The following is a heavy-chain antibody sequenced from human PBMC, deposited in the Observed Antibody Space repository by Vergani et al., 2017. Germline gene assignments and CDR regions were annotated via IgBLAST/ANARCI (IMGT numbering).Heavy chain of an antibody. J-gene: IGHJ4*02. D-gene: IGHD2-2*02. CDR3: ATIGYRRWGYYFDD. Sequence: QVQLQESGPGLVKPPGTLSLTCPVSGDSISSNNCWTWVRQPPGKGLEWIGEICHTEDTKYSPSLKSRVTVSVDVSRNLFSLRLNSVTAADTAVYYCATIGYRRWGYYFDDWGQGILVTVSS. CDR2: ICHTEDT. V-gene: IGHV4-4*03. CDR1: GDSISSNNC.